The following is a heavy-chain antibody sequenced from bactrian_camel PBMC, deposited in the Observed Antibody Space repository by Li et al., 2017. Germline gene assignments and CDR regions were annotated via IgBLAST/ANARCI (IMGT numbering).Heavy chain of an antibody. J-gene: IGHJ4*01. D-gene: IGHD3*01. CDR2: ISNDGTT. CDR3: TARCYVGGAGTRRY. Sequence: HVQLVESGGGLVQAGESLRLSCTASGFTFDSINFDISWYRQAPGNECELLGSISNDGTTYYADSVKGRFTISRDNAKNTLYLQMNSLKPEDTAMYYCTARCYVGGAGTRRYWGQGTQVTVS. V-gene: IGHV3S55*01. CDR1: GFTFDSINFD.